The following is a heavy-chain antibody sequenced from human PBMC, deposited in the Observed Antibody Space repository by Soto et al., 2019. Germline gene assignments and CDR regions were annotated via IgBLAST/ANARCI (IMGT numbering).Heavy chain of an antibody. CDR1: GGTFSSYA. CDR3: ARDKAAVAGGDNWFDP. CDR2: TIPIFGTA. V-gene: IGHV1-69*12. D-gene: IGHD6-19*01. Sequence: QVQLVQSGAEVKKPGSSVKVSCKASGGTFSSYAIGWVRQAPGQGHEWMGGTIPIFGTANYAQKFQGRVTITADESTSTAYMELSSLRSEDTAVYYCARDKAAVAGGDNWFDPWGQGTLVTVSS. J-gene: IGHJ5*02.